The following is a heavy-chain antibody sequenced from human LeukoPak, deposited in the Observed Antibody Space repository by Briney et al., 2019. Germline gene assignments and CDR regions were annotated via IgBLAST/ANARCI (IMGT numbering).Heavy chain of an antibody. V-gene: IGHV1-58*02. CDR1: GFTFTSSA. CDR2: IVVGSGNT. D-gene: IGHD3-3*01. CDR3: AADGGSWEAHPFWY. J-gene: IGHJ4*02. Sequence: GASVKVSCKASGFTFTSSAMQWVRQARGQRLEWIGWIVVGSGNTNYAQKFQERVTITRDMSTSTAYMELSSLRSEDTAVYYCAADGGSWEAHPFWYWGQGTLVTVSS.